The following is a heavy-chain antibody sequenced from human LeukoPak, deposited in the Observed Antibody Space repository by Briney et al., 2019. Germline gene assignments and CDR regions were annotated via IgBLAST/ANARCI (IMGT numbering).Heavy chain of an antibody. D-gene: IGHD6-19*01. CDR2: MSGGGGGT. V-gene: IGHV3-23*01. Sequence: GGSLRLSCAASGFTFSSYAMSWVRQAPGKGLEWVSGMSGGGGGTYYADSVKGRFTISRDNSKNTLYLQMNSLRAEDTAIYYCAKTSSGWYPSDYWGQGTLVTVSS. CDR1: GFTFSSYA. J-gene: IGHJ4*02. CDR3: AKTSSGWYPSDY.